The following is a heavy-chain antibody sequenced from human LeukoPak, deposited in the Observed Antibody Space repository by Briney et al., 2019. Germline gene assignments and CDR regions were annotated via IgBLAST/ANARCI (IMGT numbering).Heavy chain of an antibody. V-gene: IGHV3-66*01. Sequence: GGSLRLSCAASGFTVSSNYMSWVRQAPGKGLEWVSVIYSGGSTYYADSVKGRFTISRDNSKNTLYLQMNSLRAEDTAVYYCARDLYYYDSSGYHIDYWGQGTLVTVSS. J-gene: IGHJ4*02. CDR1: GFTVSSNY. CDR2: IYSGGST. CDR3: ARDLYYYDSSGYHIDY. D-gene: IGHD3-22*01.